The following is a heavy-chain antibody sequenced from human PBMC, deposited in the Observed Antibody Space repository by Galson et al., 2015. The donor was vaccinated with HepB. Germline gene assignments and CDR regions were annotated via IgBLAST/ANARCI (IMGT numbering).Heavy chain of an antibody. J-gene: IGHJ4*02. CDR1: GYTFTTYG. CDR2: ISTLNGYT. D-gene: IGHD5-24*01. CDR3: ARGGGSDGYNL. Sequence: SVKVSCKASGYTFTTYGISWVRRAPGQGLEWMGWISTLNGYTDYAQKFKGRLTVTRDTSTSTVDLELRTLGSDDTAVYYCARGGGSDGYNLWGRGTLVIVS. V-gene: IGHV1-18*01.